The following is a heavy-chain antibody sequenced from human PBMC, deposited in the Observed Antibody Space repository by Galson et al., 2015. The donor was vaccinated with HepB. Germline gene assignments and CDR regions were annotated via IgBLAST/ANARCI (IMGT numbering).Heavy chain of an antibody. CDR2: IYYSGST. J-gene: IGHJ3*02. D-gene: IGHD3-22*01. CDR3: ARSYDSSGYYYNHDAFDI. V-gene: IGHV4-39*01. CDR1: GGSISSSSYY. Sequence: LSLTCTVSGGSISSSSYYWGWIRQPPGKGLEWIGSIYYSGSTYYNPSLKSRVTISVDTSKNQFSLKLSSVTAADTAVYYCARSYDSSGYYYNHDAFDIWGQGTMVTVSS.